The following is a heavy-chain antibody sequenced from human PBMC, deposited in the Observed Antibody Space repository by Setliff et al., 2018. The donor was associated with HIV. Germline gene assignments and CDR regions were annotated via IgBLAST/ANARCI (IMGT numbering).Heavy chain of an antibody. V-gene: IGHV1-69*05. J-gene: IGHJ3*01. CDR1: PGCYRIFA. CDR2: MMTIFRTT. D-gene: IGHD1-26*01. CDR3: ATEGAGGSYQRASALDL. Sequence: ASVNVPYKSCPGCYRIFAINWVRQAPGHGLAWMGGMMTIFRTTNYARKFQGRVTITTDESTGTAYMELCNLRSEDTAVYYCATEGAGGSYQRASALDLWGQGTMVTVSS.